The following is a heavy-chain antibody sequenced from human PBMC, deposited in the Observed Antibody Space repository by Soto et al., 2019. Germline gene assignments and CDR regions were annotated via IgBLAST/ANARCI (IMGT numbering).Heavy chain of an antibody. CDR2: INRDGSTT. V-gene: IGHV3-74*03. CDR3: AKDISRAPIAVAGLDY. J-gene: IGHJ4*02. D-gene: IGHD6-19*01. CDR1: GFTLSRNW. Sequence: GGSLRLSCAASGFTLSRNWMNWVRQAPGEGLVWVARINRDGSTTTYADSVKGRFTISRDNAKNTLYLQMNNLKAEDTAMYYCAKDISRAPIAVAGLDYWGQGTLVTVSS.